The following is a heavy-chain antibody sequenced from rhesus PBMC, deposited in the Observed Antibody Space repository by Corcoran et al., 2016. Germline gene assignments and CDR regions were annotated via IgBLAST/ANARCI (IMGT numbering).Heavy chain of an antibody. Sequence: QLQLQESGPGLVKPSETLSVTCAVSGGSISSSYCRWIRQAPGKGPEWIGYIYGSGSSTNYNPSLKSRVTLSVDTSKNQLSLKLSSVTTADTAVYYCARDCTGSGCLDAFDFWGQGLRVTVSS. CDR1: GGSISSSY. D-gene: IGHD2-21*01. CDR2: IYGSGSST. V-gene: IGHV4-169*02. CDR3: ARDCTGSGCLDAFDF. J-gene: IGHJ3*01.